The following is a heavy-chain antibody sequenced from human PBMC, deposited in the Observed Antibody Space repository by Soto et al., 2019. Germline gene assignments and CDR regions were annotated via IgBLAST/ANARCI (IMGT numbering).Heavy chain of an antibody. D-gene: IGHD1-1*01. CDR3: ARGKNTTGTYYFDY. V-gene: IGHV4-34*01. CDR1: GGSFIGYY. J-gene: IGHJ4*02. Sequence: QVQLQQWGAGLLKPSETLSPTCAVYGGSFIGYYWSWIRQPPGKGLEWVGEIHHSGSTNYNPSLQSRVTISVDTSKNQFSLKLSSVTAADTAVYYCARGKNTTGTYYFDYWGQGTLVTVSS. CDR2: IHHSGST.